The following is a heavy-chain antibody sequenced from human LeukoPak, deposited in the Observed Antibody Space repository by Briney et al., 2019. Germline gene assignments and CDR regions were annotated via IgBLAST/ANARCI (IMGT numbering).Heavy chain of an antibody. J-gene: IGHJ4*02. CDR1: GYTFTGYG. CDR2: ISGYNGNT. Sequence: ASVKVSCKASGYTFTGYGISWVRQAPGQGLEWMGWISGYNGNTNYAQKLRGRVTMTTDTSTSTAYMELRSLRSDDTAVYYCARDWGYRGYDPYFDYWGQGTLVTVSS. V-gene: IGHV1-18*01. CDR3: ARDWGYRGYDPYFDY. D-gene: IGHD5-12*01.